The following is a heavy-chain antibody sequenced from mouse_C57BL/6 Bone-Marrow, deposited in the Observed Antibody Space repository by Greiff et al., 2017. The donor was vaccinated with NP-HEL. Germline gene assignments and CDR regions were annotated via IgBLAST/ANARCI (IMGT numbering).Heavy chain of an antibody. J-gene: IGHJ2*01. D-gene: IGHD1-1*01. V-gene: IGHV1-59*01. CDR2: IDPSDSYT. CDR1: GYTFTSYW. CDR3: AREGFYHDSRASRY. Sequence: QVQLQQPGAELVRPGTSVKLSCKASGYTFTSYWMHWVKQRPGQGLAWIGVIDPSDSYTNYNQKFKGKATLTVDTSSSTAYMQLSSLTSEDSAVYYCAREGFYHDSRASRYWGKGTTLTVSS.